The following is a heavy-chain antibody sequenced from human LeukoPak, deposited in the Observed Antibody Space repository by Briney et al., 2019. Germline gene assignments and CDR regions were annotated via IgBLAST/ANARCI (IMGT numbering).Heavy chain of an antibody. J-gene: IGHJ4*02. V-gene: IGHV1-69*05. D-gene: IGHD5-18*01. Sequence: SVKVSCKASGGTFSSYAISWVRRAPGQGLEWMGGIIPIFGTANYAQKFQGRVTITTDESTSTAYMELSSLRSEDTAVYYCARAPQLWLLSYFDYWGQGTLVTVSS. CDR1: GGTFSSYA. CDR3: ARAPQLWLLSYFDY. CDR2: IIPIFGTA.